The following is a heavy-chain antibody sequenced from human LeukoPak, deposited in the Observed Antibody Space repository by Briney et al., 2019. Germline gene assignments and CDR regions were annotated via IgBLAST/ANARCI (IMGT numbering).Heavy chain of an antibody. CDR1: GFSVSNNY. D-gene: IGHD2-2*01. V-gene: IGHV3-30*03. CDR2: ISYDGSNK. CDR3: ASMGFLGYCSSTSCLTSDY. J-gene: IGHJ4*02. Sequence: GGSLRLSCAVSGFSVSNNYMSWVRQAPGKGLAWVALISYDGSNKYYADSVKGRFTISRDNSKNTLYLQMNSLRAEDTAVYYCASMGFLGYCSSTSCLTSDYWGQGTLVTVSS.